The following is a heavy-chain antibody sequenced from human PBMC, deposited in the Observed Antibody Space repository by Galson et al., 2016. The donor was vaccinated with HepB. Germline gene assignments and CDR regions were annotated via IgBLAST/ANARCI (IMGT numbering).Heavy chain of an antibody. CDR2: IDWDDGR. D-gene: IGHD5-24*01. V-gene: IGHV2-70*04. J-gene: IGHJ3*02. CDR3: ARIGRDGYNPSAFDI. Sequence: PPGKALEWLARIDWDDGRLYRPSLKTRLAISKDTSKNQVVLTMANMDPADTATYFCARIGRDGYNPSAFDIWGQGTMVTVSS.